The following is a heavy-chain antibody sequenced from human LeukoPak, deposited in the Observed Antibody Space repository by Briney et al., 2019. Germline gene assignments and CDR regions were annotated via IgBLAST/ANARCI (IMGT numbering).Heavy chain of an antibody. CDR3: ARDSEYYDSSGYYYTWYGMDV. D-gene: IGHD3-22*01. V-gene: IGHV3-21*06. CDR1: GFTFSSYA. J-gene: IGHJ6*02. Sequence: GGSLRLSCAASGFTFSSYAMSWVRQAPGKGLEWVSSISSSSSYIYYADSVKGRFTISRDNAKNSLYLQMNSLRAEDTAVYYCARDSEYYDSSGYYYTWYGMDVWGQGTTVTVSS. CDR2: ISSSSSYI.